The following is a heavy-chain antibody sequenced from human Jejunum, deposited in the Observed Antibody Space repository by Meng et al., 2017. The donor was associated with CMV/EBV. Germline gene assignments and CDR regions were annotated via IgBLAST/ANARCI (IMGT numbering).Heavy chain of an antibody. CDR2: IYHSGST. Sequence: VQLQESGPGLGKRSGTLSLTFAVPGGSMSSTNWWSWVRQHPGKGLEWIGEIYHSGSTNYNPSLKSRVSISVDKSKNQFSLKLSSVTAADTAVYYCARADKVRFDYWGQGTLVTVSS. CDR1: GGSMSSTNW. CDR3: ARADKVRFDY. V-gene: IGHV4-4*02. J-gene: IGHJ4*02.